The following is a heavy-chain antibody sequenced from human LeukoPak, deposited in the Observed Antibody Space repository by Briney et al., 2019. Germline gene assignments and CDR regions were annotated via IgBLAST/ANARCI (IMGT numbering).Heavy chain of an antibody. V-gene: IGHV3-33*01. D-gene: IGHD2-2*03. Sequence: GRSLRLSCAASGFTFSSYGMHWVRQAPGKGLEWVAVIWYDGSNKYYADSVKGRFTISRDNSKNTLYLQMNSLRAEDTAVYYCARDGYCSSTSRAPGDYWGQGTLVTVSS. J-gene: IGHJ4*02. CDR3: ARDGYCSSTSRAPGDY. CDR1: GFTFSSYG. CDR2: IWYDGSNK.